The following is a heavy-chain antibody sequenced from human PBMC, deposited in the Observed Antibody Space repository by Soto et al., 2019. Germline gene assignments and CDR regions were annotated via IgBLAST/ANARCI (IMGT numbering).Heavy chain of an antibody. J-gene: IGHJ4*02. CDR1: GFTFSSYG. D-gene: IGHD3-22*01. V-gene: IGHV3-33*01. CDR2: IWYDGSNK. Sequence: PGGSLRLSCAASGFTFSSYGMHWVRQAPGKGLEWVAVIWYDGSNKYYADSVKGRFTISRDNSKNTLYLQMNSLRAEDTAVYYCARVTLPYDSSGYYLDYWGQGTQVTVSS. CDR3: ARVTLPYDSSGYYLDY.